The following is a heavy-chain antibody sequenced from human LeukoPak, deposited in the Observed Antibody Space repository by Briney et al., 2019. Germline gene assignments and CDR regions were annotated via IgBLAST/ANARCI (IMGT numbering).Heavy chain of an antibody. V-gene: IGHV4-34*01. CDR1: GGSFSGYY. CDR2: INHSGST. CDR3: ARGSRIGYGYAYYYYHMDV. D-gene: IGHD5-18*01. Sequence: SETLSLTCAVYGGSFSGYYWSWIRQPPGKGLEWIGEINHSGSTNYNPSLKSRVTISVDTSKNQFSLKLSSVTAADTAVYYCARGSRIGYGYAYYYYHMDVWGKGTTVTVSS. J-gene: IGHJ6*03.